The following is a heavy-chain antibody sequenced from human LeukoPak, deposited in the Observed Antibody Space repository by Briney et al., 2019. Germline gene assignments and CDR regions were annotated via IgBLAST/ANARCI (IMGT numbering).Heavy chain of an antibody. Sequence: AETLSLTCAVYGGSFSGYYWSWIRQPPGKGLEWIGEINHSGSTKYNPSLNSRVTISVDTSNTQSSLKLNSVTAADTAVYYSARDPDPDLYHFDYWRQGILVIVSS. CDR2: INHSGST. CDR1: GGSFSGYY. CDR3: ARDPDPDLYHFDY. V-gene: IGHV4-34*01. D-gene: IGHD2-2*01. J-gene: IGHJ4*02.